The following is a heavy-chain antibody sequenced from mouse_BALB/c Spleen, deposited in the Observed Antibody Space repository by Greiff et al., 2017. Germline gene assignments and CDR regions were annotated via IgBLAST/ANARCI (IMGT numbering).Heavy chain of an antibody. CDR3: TRARATAWFAY. CDR1: GYTFTSYW. Sequence: VQLQQSGTVLARPGASVKMSCKASGYTFTSYWMHWVKQRPGQGLEWIGAIYPGNSDTSYNQKFKGKAKLTAVTSTSTAYMELSSLTNEDSAVYYCTRARATAWFAYWGQGTLVTVSA. D-gene: IGHD3-1*01. J-gene: IGHJ3*01. V-gene: IGHV1-5*01. CDR2: IYPGNSDT.